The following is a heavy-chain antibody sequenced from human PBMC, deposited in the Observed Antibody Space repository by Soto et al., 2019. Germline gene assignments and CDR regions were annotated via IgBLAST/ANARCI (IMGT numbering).Heavy chain of an antibody. CDR1: GFVFSSYA. D-gene: IGHD3-16*01. CDR3: ARDRGGSGEGYKLHYYLYAMDV. J-gene: IGHJ6*02. CDR2: ISHDGSNK. Sequence: AXRLSCACSGFVFSSYAMHWLRQAQVNGLEWVAAISHDGSNKYYADSVKGRFIISRDNSKNTLYLQINSLRAEETAVYYCARDRGGSGEGYKLHYYLYAMDVWGQGTTVTVSS. V-gene: IGHV3-30*03.